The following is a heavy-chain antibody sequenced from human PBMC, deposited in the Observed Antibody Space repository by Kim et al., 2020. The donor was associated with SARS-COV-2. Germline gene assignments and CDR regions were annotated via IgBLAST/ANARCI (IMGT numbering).Heavy chain of an antibody. J-gene: IGHJ5*02. Sequence: GGSLRLSCAASGFTFSSYAMSWVRQAPGKGLEWVSAISGSGGSTYYADSVKGRFTISRDNSKNTLYLQMNSLRAEDTAVYYCAKDPKYCSGGSCYLTWGQGTLVTVSS. CDR1: GFTFSSYA. D-gene: IGHD2-15*01. V-gene: IGHV3-23*01. CDR3: AKDPKYCSGGSCYLT. CDR2: ISGSGGST.